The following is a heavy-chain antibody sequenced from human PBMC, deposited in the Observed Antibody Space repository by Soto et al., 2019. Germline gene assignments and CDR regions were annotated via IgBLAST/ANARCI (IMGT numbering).Heavy chain of an antibody. CDR2: INHSGST. CDR3: ARGVPVFGVVIISYNWFDP. V-gene: IGHV4-34*01. D-gene: IGHD3-3*01. Sequence: FKSSETLSLTCAVYGGSFSGYYWSWIRQPPGKGLEWIGEINHSGSTNYNPSLKSRVTISVDTSKNQFSLKLSSVTAADTAVYYCARGVPVFGVVIISYNWFDPWGQGTLVTVSS. CDR1: GGSFSGYY. J-gene: IGHJ5*02.